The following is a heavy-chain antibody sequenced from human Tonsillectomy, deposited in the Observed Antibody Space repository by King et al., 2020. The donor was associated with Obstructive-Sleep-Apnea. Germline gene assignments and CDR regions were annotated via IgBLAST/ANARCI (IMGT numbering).Heavy chain of an antibody. D-gene: IGHD3-16*01. CDR3: ARASRISAYNYFDK. CDR1: GFIFSNYA. V-gene: IGHV3-30-3*01. Sequence: HVQLVESGGGVVQPGRSLRLSCAASGFIFSNYAMHWVRQAPGKGLEWVAVISYDGARKYNADSVKGRFTISRDNSKNMVFLQMDSLRVEDTAVYYCARASRISAYNYFDKWGQGTLVTVSS. CDR2: ISYDGARK. J-gene: IGHJ4*02.